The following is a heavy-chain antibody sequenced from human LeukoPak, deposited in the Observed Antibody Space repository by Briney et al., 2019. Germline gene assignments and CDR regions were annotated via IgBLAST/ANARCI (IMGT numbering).Heavy chain of an antibody. J-gene: IGHJ3*02. V-gene: IGHV4-31*03. CDR3: ASGVVPMGGAFDI. CDR2: IYYSGST. CDR1: GGSISSGGYY. D-gene: IGHD3-22*01. Sequence: SETLSLTCTVSGGSISSGGYYWSWIRQHPGKGLEWIGYIYYSGSTYYNPSLKSRVTISVDTSKNQFSLKLSSVTAADTAVYYCASGVVPMGGAFDIWGQGTMVTVSS.